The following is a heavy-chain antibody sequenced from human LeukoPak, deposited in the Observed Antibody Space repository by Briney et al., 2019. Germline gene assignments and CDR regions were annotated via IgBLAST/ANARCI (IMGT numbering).Heavy chain of an antibody. D-gene: IGHD4-11*01. CDR3: ARDDYRAYYYYGMDV. CDR1: GYTFTGYG. V-gene: IGHV1-18*01. J-gene: IGHJ6*02. Sequence: ATVKVSCKASGYTFTGYGITCVRQSPGPRLEGMGWISVYNGNTNYAQNLQGRVTMTTDTSTSTAYMQLRSLRSDDTAVYYCARDDYRAYYYYGMDVWGQGTTVTVSS. CDR2: ISVYNGNT.